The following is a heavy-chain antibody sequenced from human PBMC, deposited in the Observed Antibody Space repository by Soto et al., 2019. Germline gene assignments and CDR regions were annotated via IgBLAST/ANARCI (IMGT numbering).Heavy chain of an antibody. CDR3: ARVLYGSGTNWFDP. V-gene: IGHV3-11*01. Sequence: QVQLVESGGGLVKPGGSLRLSCVASGFTFSDYYMAWIRQAPGEGLEYISYISISGSSVYYAASVKGRFTISRDNARNSMYLQMNSLSAEDTAMYYCARVLYGSGTNWFDPWGQGALVTVSS. CDR2: ISISGSSV. J-gene: IGHJ5*02. D-gene: IGHD3-10*01. CDR1: GFTFSDYY.